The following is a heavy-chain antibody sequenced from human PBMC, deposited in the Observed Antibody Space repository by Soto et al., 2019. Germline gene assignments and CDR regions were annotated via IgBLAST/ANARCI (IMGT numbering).Heavy chain of an antibody. D-gene: IGHD3-16*01. J-gene: IGHJ4*02. CDR3: ERFGGLTEFSGPWYKLEQ. Sequence: SQTLSLTCPVDGGSVFSSSSVWVWIRESAGKGLEWLGQIFYTETTYYNPSLGRRSTMSVGSSKSLFSLRLSAVAAAARALVYWERFGGLTEFSGPWYKLEQWGRGILVTVSS. V-gene: IGHV4-39*02. CDR2: IFYTETT. CDR1: GGSVFSSSSV.